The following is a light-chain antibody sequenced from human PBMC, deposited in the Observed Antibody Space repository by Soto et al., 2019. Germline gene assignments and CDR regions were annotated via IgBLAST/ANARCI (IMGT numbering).Light chain of an antibody. CDR2: DAS. Sequence: DIQLTQSPSTLSASVGDRVTLTCRASQSISSWLAWYQQKPGKAPKLLIYDASSLESGVPSRFSGSGSGTEFTLTISSLQPDDFATYYCQQYNSPTFGQGTKVDIK. V-gene: IGKV1-5*01. CDR3: QQYNSPT. CDR1: QSISSW. J-gene: IGKJ1*01.